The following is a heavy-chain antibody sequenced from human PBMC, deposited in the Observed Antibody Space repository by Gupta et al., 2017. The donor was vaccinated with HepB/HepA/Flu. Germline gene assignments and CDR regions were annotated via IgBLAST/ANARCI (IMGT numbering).Heavy chain of an antibody. CDR3: ARAGVASITQFYYYYLDV. V-gene: IGHV3-30*03. CDR1: GFIFNDHG. J-gene: IGHJ6*03. D-gene: IGHD5-24*01. Sequence: QVQLVESGGGLVQPGRSVRLSCAASGFIFNDHGMHWVRQAPGKGLEWVAIISYDGKKRYYADSVKGRFTISRDNSKNTLYLQMDSLRGEDTAVYFCARAGVASITQFYYYYLDVWGKGTTVTVSS. CDR2: ISYDGKKR.